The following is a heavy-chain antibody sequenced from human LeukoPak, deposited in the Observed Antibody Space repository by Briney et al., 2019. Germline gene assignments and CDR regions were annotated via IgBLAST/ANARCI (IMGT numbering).Heavy chain of an antibody. V-gene: IGHV3-73*01. CDR1: GFTFSGSA. J-gene: IGHJ4*02. CDR2: IRSKANSYAT. D-gene: IGHD6-13*01. CDR3: TSRQGGSSWFSFDY. Sequence: GGSLRLSCAASGFTFSGSAMHWVRQASGKGLGWVGRIRSKANSYATAYAASVKGRFTISRDDSKNTAYLQMNSLKTEDTAVYYCTSRQGGSSWFSFDYWGQGTLVTVSS.